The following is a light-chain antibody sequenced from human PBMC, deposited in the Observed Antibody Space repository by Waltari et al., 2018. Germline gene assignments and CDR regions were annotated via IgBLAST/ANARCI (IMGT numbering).Light chain of an antibody. V-gene: IGLV2-23*02. CDR3: YTHVGGGIWV. CDR1: SSDFGSYNL. Sequence: QSALTQPASVSGSPGQSITISCTGSSSDFGSYNLVSWYQQHPGKAPKLMIYDVSLRPSGVSNRFSGSKSANTASLTISGLQVEDEADYFCYTHVGGGIWVFGGGTKLTVL. J-gene: IGLJ3*02. CDR2: DVS.